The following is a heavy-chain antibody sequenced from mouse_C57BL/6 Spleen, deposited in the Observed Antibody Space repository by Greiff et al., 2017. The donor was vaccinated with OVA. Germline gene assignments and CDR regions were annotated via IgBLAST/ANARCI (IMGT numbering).Heavy chain of an antibody. D-gene: IGHD1-1*01. V-gene: IGHV1-61*01. CDR2: IYPSDSET. CDR1: GYTFTSYW. J-gene: IGHJ4*01. CDR3: ARGSTTVVERAMDY. Sequence: QVQLQQPGAELVRPGSSVKLSCKASGYTFTSYWMDWVKQRPGQGLEWIGNIYPSDSETHYNQKFKDKATLTVDKSSSTAYMQLSSLTSEDSAVYYCARGSTTVVERAMDYWGQGTSVTVSS.